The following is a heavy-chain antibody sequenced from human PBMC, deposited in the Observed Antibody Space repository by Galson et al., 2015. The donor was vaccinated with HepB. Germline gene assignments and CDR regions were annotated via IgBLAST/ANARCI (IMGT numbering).Heavy chain of an antibody. J-gene: IGHJ4*02. Sequence: ETLSLTCTVSGGSIRSSNYYWGWIRQPPGKGLEWIGSLYYSGRTFYNPSLKSRVTISVDTSKNQFSLKLASVTAADTAIYYCARVGILTGVGFDYWGQGTLVTVSS. D-gene: IGHD7-27*01. CDR1: GGSIRSSNYY. CDR3: ARVGILTGVGFDY. CDR2: LYYSGRT. V-gene: IGHV4-39*07.